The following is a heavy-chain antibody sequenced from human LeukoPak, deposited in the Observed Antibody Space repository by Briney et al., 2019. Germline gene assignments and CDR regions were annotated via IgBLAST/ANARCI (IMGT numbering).Heavy chain of an antibody. CDR2: AYYRSKWYN. CDR1: GDTVSSNSAA. CDR3: ARDPDPFSRLSVFDI. D-gene: IGHD3-16*02. V-gene: IGHV6-1*01. J-gene: IGHJ3*02. Sequence: SQTLSLTCAISGDTVSSNSAAWYWIRQSPSRGLEWLGRAYYRSKWYNDYALSVKSRITINPDTSKSQFSLQLNSLTPEDTAVYYCARDPDPFSRLSVFDIWGQGTMVTVSS.